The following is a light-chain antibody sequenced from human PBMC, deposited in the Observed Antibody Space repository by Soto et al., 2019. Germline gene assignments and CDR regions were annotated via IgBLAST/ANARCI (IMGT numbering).Light chain of an antibody. Sequence: EIVMTQSPSTLSVSPGERATLSCRASQSGGSDLAWSQQKPGQAPRLLSYAASTRATGLPARFSGGGSGTEGTLTISSLQSADFAVYSCQQYNNWPLTFGQGTKVDIK. CDR1: QSGGSD. CDR3: QQYNNWPLT. J-gene: IGKJ1*01. CDR2: AAS. V-gene: IGKV3-15*01.